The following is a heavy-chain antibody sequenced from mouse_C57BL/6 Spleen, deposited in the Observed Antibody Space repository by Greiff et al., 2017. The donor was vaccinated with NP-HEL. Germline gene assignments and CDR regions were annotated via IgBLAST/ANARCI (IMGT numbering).Heavy chain of an antibody. J-gene: IGHJ1*03. Sequence: EVQLQQSGPELVKPGASVKIPCKASGYTFTDYNMDWVKQSHGKSLEWIGDINPNNGGTIYNQKFKGKATLTVDKSSSTAYMELRSLTSEDTAIYYCAREVGSSSWYFDVWGTGTTVTVSS. CDR3: AREVGSSSWYFDV. CDR2: INPNNGGT. V-gene: IGHV1-18*01. D-gene: IGHD1-1*01. CDR1: GYTFTDYN.